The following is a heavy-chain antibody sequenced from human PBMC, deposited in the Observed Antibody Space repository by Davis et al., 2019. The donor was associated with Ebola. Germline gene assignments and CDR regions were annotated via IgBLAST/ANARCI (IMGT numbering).Heavy chain of an antibody. V-gene: IGHV1-69*04. J-gene: IGHJ4*02. Sequence: SSVTVSRKASVGTFSSYTISWVRQAPGQGLEWMGRIIPTLGIANYAQKFQGRVTITADKSTSTAYMELSSLRSEDTAVYYCARDQDIVLVPAARSYFDYWGQGTLVTVSS. D-gene: IGHD2-2*01. CDR3: ARDQDIVLVPAARSYFDY. CDR2: IIPTLGIA. CDR1: VGTFSSYT.